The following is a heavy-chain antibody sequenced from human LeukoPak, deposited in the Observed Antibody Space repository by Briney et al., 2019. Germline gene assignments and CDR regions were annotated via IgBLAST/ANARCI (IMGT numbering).Heavy chain of an antibody. V-gene: IGHV3-49*04. CDR1: GFTFGDYA. CDR3: TRDAGDYYGMDV. J-gene: IGHJ6*02. D-gene: IGHD7-27*01. Sequence: PGGSLRLSCTASGFTFGDYAMSWVRQAPGKGLERVGFIRSKAYGGTTEYAASVKGRFTISRDDSKSIAYLQMNSLKTEDTAVYYCTRDAGDYYGMDVWGQGTTVTVSS. CDR2: IRSKAYGGTT.